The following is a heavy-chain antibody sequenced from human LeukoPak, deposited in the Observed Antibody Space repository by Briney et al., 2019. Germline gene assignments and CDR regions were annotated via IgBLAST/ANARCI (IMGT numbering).Heavy chain of an antibody. Sequence: ASVKVSCKASGYAFTCYYMHWLRQAPGQGLEWMGRINPNSGGTNYAQKFQGRVTMTRDTSISTAYMELSRLRSDNTAVYYCAREDSPVGKDHYYYYYYMDVWGKGTTVTVSS. D-gene: IGHD4-23*01. CDR3: AREDSPVGKDHYYYYYYMDV. J-gene: IGHJ6*03. V-gene: IGHV1-2*06. CDR1: GYAFTCYY. CDR2: INPNSGGT.